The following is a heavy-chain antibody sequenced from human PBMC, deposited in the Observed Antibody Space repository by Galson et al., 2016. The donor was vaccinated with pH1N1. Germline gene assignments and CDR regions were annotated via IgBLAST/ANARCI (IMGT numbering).Heavy chain of an antibody. CDR1: GFTFDDYA. J-gene: IGHJ3*02. CDR3: AKVTSFIWGAFDI. Sequence: SLRLSCAASGFTFDDYAMRWVRQAPGKGLEWVSGISWNSGSIGYADSVKGRFTISRDNAKNSLYLQMNSLRAEDTALYYCAKVTSFIWGAFDIWGQGTRFTVSS. V-gene: IGHV3-9*01. CDR2: ISWNSGSI. D-gene: IGHD2-21*01.